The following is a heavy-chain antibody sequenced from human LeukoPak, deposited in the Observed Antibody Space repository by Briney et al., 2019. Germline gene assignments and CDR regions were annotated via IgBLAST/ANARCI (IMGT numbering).Heavy chain of an antibody. D-gene: IGHD3-10*01. CDR2: IIPILGIA. CDR3: AITGGSGSYMLDY. Sequence: ASVKVSCKASGGTFSSYAISWVRQAPGQGLEWMGRIIPILGIANYAQKFQGRVTITADKSTSTAYMELSSLRSEDTAVYYCAITGGSGSYMLDYWGQGTLVTVSS. J-gene: IGHJ4*02. V-gene: IGHV1-69*04. CDR1: GGTFSSYA.